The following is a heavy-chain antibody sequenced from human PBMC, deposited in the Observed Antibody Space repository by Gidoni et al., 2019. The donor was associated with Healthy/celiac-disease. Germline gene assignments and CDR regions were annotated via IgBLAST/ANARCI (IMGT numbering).Heavy chain of an antibody. CDR1: GFTVSSDW. D-gene: IGHD6-6*01. J-gene: IGHJ4*02. Sequence: EVQLVDSGGGLVQRGGSRRLSCAASGFTVSSDWMNWVRRGPGKGLVWVSRINSDGSSTSYADSVKGRFTISRDNAKNTLYLQMNSLRAEDTAVYYCARGYSSSSEIDYWGQGTLVTVSS. CDR3: ARGYSSSSEIDY. CDR2: INSDGSST. V-gene: IGHV3-74*01.